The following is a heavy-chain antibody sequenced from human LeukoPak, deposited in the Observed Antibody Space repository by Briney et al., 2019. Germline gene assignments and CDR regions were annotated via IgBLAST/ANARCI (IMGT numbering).Heavy chain of an antibody. J-gene: IGHJ4*02. CDR3: ARGYYYDSSVAY. D-gene: IGHD3-22*01. CDR1: GFTFSTFG. CDR2: ISHSSIYI. V-gene: IGHV3-21*01. Sequence: GGSLRLSCAGSGFTFSTFGFNWVRQAPGKGLEWVSSISHSSIYISYADSVKGRFTISRDNARNSLYLQMDSLRVEDTAVYYCARGYYYDSSVAYWGQGTLVTVSS.